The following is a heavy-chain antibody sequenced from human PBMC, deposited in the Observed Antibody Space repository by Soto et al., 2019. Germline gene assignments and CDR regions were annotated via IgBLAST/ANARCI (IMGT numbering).Heavy chain of an antibody. J-gene: IGHJ3*02. D-gene: IGHD3-22*01. Sequence: EASVKVSCKASGGTFSSYAISWVRQAPGQGLEWMGGIIPIFGTANYAQKFQGRVTITADESTSTAYMELSSLRSEDTAVYYCARPQFVYYYDSSGYWIDAFDIWGQGTMVTVSS. CDR3: ARPQFVYYYDSSGYWIDAFDI. CDR1: GGTFSSYA. CDR2: IIPIFGTA. V-gene: IGHV1-69*13.